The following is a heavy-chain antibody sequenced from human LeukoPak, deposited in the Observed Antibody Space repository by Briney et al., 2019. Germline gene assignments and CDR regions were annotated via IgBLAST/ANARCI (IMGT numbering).Heavy chain of an antibody. D-gene: IGHD5-12*01. CDR2: ISSSGSTI. CDR3: ANVGRRCGYDFCDAFDI. J-gene: IGHJ3*02. V-gene: IGHV3-48*03. CDR1: GFTFSSYE. Sequence: TGGSLRLSCAASGFTFSSYEMNWVRQAPGKGLEWVSYISSSGSTIYYADSVKGRFTISRDNAKNSLYLQMNSLRAEDTAVYYCANVGRRCGYDFCDAFDIWGQGTMVTVSS.